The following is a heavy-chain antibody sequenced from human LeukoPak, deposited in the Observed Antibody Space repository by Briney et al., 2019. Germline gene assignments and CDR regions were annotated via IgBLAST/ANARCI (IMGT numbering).Heavy chain of an antibody. D-gene: IGHD6-19*01. CDR3: ARAQFKYSSGWYFRSENPDY. CDR2: INPNSGGT. Sequence: ASVKVSCKASGYTFTGYYMHWVRQAPGQGLEWMGRINPNSGGTNYAQKFQGRVTMTRDTSISTAYMELSRLRSDDTAVYYCARAQFKYSSGWYFRSENPDYWGQGTLVTVSS. V-gene: IGHV1-2*06. J-gene: IGHJ4*02. CDR1: GYTFTGYY.